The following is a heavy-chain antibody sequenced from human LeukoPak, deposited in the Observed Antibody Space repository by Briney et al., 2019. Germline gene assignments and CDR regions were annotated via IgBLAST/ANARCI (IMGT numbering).Heavy chain of an antibody. D-gene: IGHD2-15*01. Sequence: PGGSLRLSCAASGFTFSSYAMSWVRQAPGKGLEWVSAISGSGGSTYYADSVKGRFTISRDNSKNTLYLQMNSLRAEDTAVYYCAGSGVVVVAATRVFVYWGQGTLVTVSS. CDR1: GFTFSSYA. V-gene: IGHV3-23*01. J-gene: IGHJ4*02. CDR3: AGSGVVVVAATRVFVY. CDR2: ISGSGGST.